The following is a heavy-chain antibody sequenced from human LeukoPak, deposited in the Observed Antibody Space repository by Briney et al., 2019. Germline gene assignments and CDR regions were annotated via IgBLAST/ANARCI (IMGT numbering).Heavy chain of an antibody. Sequence: PGGCLRLSCAASGFTFSSYAMSWVRQAPGKGLEWVSVINNSGGSTHYADSVTGRFTISRDNSKSTLYLQMNSLRAEDTAVYYCAKGVTSGWRTFDYWGQGTLATVSS. D-gene: IGHD6-19*01. CDR3: AKGVTSGWRTFDY. J-gene: IGHJ4*02. V-gene: IGHV3-23*01. CDR1: GFTFSSYA. CDR2: INNSGGST.